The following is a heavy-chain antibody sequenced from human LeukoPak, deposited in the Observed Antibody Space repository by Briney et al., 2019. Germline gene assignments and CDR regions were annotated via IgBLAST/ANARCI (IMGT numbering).Heavy chain of an antibody. CDR3: AKDIPNPQLGQAFDY. J-gene: IGHJ4*02. CDR2: IRYDGSNK. Sequence: PGGSLRLSCAASGFTFSSYGMHWVRQAPGKGLEWVAFIRYDGSNKYYADSVKGRFTISRDNSKNTLYLQMNSLRAEDTAVYYCAKDIPNPQLGQAFDYWGQGTLVTVSS. D-gene: IGHD1-1*01. CDR1: GFTFSSYG. V-gene: IGHV3-30*02.